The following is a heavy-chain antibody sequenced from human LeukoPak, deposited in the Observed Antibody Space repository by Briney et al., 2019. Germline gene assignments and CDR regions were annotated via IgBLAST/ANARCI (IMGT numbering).Heavy chain of an antibody. CDR3: ARVNIYSWHSCDY. V-gene: IGHV4-4*02. D-gene: IGHD5-18*01. Sequence: SETLSLTCAVSGGSISSNNWWGWVRQPPGKGLEWIGEIYHSGSPNYNPSLKSRVTISVDKSRNHFSLNLSSVTAADTAVYYCARVNIYSWHSCDYWGQGTLVTVSS. J-gene: IGHJ4*02. CDR1: GGSISSNNW. CDR2: IYHSGSP.